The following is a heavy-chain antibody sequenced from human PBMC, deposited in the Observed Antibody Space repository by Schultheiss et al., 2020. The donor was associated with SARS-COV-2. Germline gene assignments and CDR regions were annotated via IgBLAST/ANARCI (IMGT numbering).Heavy chain of an antibody. CDR1: GFTFANYG. Sequence: GGSLRLSCAASGFTFANYGMMWVRQAPGKGLEWVSAISGSGGSTYYADSVRGRFTISRDNSKNTLYLQMNSLRAGDTAVYYCARAVGDCTYDYWGQGTLVTVSS. J-gene: IGHJ4*02. D-gene: IGHD2-21*02. V-gene: IGHV3-23*01. CDR3: ARAVGDCTYDY. CDR2: ISGSGGST.